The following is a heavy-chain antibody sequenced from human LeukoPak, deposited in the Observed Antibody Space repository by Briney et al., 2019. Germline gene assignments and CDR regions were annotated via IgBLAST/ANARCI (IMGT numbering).Heavy chain of an antibody. Sequence: ASVKVSCKTSGYTFTSYGISWVRQAPGQGLEWMGWISGYNGYTKSVQNLQGRVTMTTDTSTSTAYMELRSLRSDDTAVYYCAGAGLDEVGALSYWGQGTLVTVSS. V-gene: IGHV1-18*01. CDR2: ISGYNGYT. J-gene: IGHJ4*02. CDR1: GYTFTSYG. D-gene: IGHD1-26*01. CDR3: AGAGLDEVGALSY.